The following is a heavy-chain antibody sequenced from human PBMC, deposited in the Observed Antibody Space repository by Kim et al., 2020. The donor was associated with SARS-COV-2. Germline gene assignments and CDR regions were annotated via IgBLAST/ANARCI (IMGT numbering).Heavy chain of an antibody. D-gene: IGHD2-2*01. CDR3: ARDGGRAPRLRYCSSTSCYSGQYNWFDP. Sequence: ASVKVSCKASGYTFTSYAMHWVRQAPGQRLEWMGWINAGNGNTKYSQKFQGRVTITRDTSASTAYMELSSLRSEDTAVYYCARDGGRAPRLRYCSSTSCYSGQYNWFDPWGQGTLVTVSS. CDR1: GYTFTSYA. CDR2: INAGNGNT. V-gene: IGHV1-3*01. J-gene: IGHJ5*02.